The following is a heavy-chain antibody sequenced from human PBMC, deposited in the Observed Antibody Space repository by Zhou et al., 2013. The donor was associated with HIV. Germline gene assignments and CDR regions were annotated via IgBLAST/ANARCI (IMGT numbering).Heavy chain of an antibody. CDR1: GGTFSSYA. CDR3: ARVAEGEWLSGYYFDY. V-gene: IGHV1-69*04. CDR2: IIPILGIA. Sequence: QVQLVQSGAEVKKPGSSVKVSCKASGGTFSSYAISWVRQAPGQGLEWMGRIIPILGIANYAQKFQGRVTITADKSTSTAYMELSSLRSEDTAVYYCARVAEGEWLSGYYFDYWGQGTLVTVSS. D-gene: IGHD3-3*01. J-gene: IGHJ4*02.